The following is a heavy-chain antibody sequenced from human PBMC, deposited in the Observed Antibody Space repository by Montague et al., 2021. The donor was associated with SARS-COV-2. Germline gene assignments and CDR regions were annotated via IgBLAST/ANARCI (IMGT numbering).Heavy chain of an antibody. Sequence: SETLSLTCTVSRGSLRLTSYHWGWFRQPPGKGLEWIGSIYHTGSTYYDPSLESRVTMSVDNSKNQFSLMLTSVTAADTAVYYCANFYSGSYNYWGHGSLVTVSS. CDR2: IYHTGST. V-gene: IGHV4-39*01. CDR3: ANFYSGSYNY. D-gene: IGHD1-26*01. CDR1: RGSLRLTSYH. J-gene: IGHJ4*01.